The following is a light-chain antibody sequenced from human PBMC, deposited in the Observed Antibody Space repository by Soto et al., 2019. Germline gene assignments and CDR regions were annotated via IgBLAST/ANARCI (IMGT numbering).Light chain of an antibody. Sequence: DIQMTPSPSTLSASVVDRVTITCRASQSISSWLAWYQQKPGKAPKLLIYDASSLESGVPSRFSGSGSGTEFTLTISSLQPDDFATYYCQQYMSYSFGQGTKVDIK. V-gene: IGKV1-5*01. CDR3: QQYMSYS. CDR2: DAS. J-gene: IGKJ1*01. CDR1: QSISSW.